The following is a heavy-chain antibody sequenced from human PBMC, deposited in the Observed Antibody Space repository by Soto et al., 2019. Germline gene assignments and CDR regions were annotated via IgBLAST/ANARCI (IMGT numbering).Heavy chain of an antibody. CDR2: SRGSGGST. CDR3: AKFRGPTYDFYYMDA. J-gene: IGHJ6*03. D-gene: IGHD3-10*01. V-gene: IGHV3-23*01. CDR1: GSIFSNYA. Sequence: EVQLLESGGGVVQPGGSLTLSCPASGSIFSNYAMTWVRQAPGKGLEWVSSRGSGGSTYQADSVKGRFIIARDNSKNMLYLQIDSLRAEDTAVYYCAKFRGPTYDFYYMDAWGKGTTVIVS.